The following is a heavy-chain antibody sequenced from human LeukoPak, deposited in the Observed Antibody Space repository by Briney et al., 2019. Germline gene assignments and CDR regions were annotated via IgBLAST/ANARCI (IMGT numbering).Heavy chain of an antibody. Sequence: GRSLRLSCAASGFNFSSYAMHWVRQAPGKGLEWVAVISYDGSNKYYADSVKGRFTISRDNSKNTLYLQMNSLRAEDTAVYYCAREPPLKIRTMIGRYFQHWGQGTLVTVSS. CDR3: AREPPLKIRTMIGRYFQH. D-gene: IGHD3-22*01. J-gene: IGHJ1*01. CDR1: GFNFSSYA. V-gene: IGHV3-30-3*01. CDR2: ISYDGSNK.